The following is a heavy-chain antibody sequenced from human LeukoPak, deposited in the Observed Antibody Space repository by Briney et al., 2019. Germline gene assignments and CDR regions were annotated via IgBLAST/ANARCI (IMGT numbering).Heavy chain of an antibody. D-gene: IGHD3-22*01. CDR2: ISPSGGIT. CDR3: AKDWNYYDSSGYG. V-gene: IGHV3-23*01. J-gene: IGHJ4*02. Sequence: GGSLRLSCAASGFTFSSHGMNWVRQAPGKGLEWVSGISPSGGITYYTDSVKGRFTISRDNSKNTLYLQMNSLRAEDTAVYYCAKDWNYYDSSGYGWGQGTLVTVSS. CDR1: GFTFSSHG.